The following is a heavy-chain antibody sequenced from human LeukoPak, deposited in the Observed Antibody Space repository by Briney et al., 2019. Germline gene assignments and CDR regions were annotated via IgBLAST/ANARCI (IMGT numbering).Heavy chain of an antibody. CDR1: GDSITSNY. D-gene: IGHD3-16*01. CDR2: IYYGGST. Sequence: SETLSLTCTVSGDSITSNYWSWIRQPPGKRLEWIGYIYYGGSTNYNPSLKSRVTISVDTSKNQFSLKLTSVTAADTAVYYCARGGWYSHYWGRGTLVTVSS. J-gene: IGHJ4*02. CDR3: ARGGWYSHY. V-gene: IGHV4-59*01.